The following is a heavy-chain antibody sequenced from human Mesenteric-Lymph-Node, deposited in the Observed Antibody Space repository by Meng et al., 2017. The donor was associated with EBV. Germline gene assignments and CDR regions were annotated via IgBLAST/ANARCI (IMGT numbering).Heavy chain of an antibody. V-gene: IGHV1-24*01. CDR3: ATGKDFGGVIADSPYFDY. Sequence: QVQLVQSGAGVKKPGASVKVSCKVSGYTLTELSMHWVRQAPGKGFEWMGGFDPEEGEAIYAQKFQGRVTMTEDTSTDTAYMELSSLRSEDTAVYYCATGKDFGGVIADSPYFDYWGQGTLVTVSS. D-gene: IGHD3-16*02. CDR2: FDPEEGEA. J-gene: IGHJ4*02. CDR1: GYTLTELS.